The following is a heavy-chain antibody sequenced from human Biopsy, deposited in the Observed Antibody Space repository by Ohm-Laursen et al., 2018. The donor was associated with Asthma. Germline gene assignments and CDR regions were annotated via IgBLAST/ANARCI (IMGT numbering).Heavy chain of an antibody. CDR3: GRERSYMVDY. CDR2: IWFDGSNK. J-gene: IGHJ4*02. CDR1: GFSFSNFA. D-gene: IGHD3-10*01. V-gene: IGHV3-33*01. Sequence: SLRLSCAASGFSFSNFAIHWVRQAPGKGLEWVADIWFDGSNKHYADSVKGRFTISRDNSKNTLYLQMNSPRAEDTALYYCGRERSYMVDYWGQGTLVIVSS.